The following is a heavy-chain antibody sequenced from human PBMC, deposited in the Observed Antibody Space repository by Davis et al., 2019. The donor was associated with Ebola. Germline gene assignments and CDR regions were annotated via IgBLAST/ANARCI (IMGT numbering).Heavy chain of an antibody. Sequence: KVSCKGSGYSFTSNWISWVRQMPGKGLEWMGRIDPSDSYTNYSPSFQGHVTISADKSISTAYLQWSSLKASDTAMYYCARQRYDFWSGYYVHYGMDVWGQGTTVTVSS. J-gene: IGHJ6*02. D-gene: IGHD3-3*01. V-gene: IGHV5-10-1*01. CDR3: ARQRYDFWSGYYVHYGMDV. CDR2: IDPSDSYT. CDR1: GYSFTSNW.